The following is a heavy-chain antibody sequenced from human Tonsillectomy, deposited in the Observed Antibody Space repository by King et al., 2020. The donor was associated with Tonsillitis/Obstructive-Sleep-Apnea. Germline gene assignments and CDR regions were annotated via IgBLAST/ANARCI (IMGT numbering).Heavy chain of an antibody. CDR3: NGGFDYYMDV. CDR1: GFTFSSYG. Sequence: QLVQSGGGVVQPGRSLRLSCAASGFTFSSYGMHWVRQAPGKGLEWGAVISYDGSNKYYADSVKGRFTISRDNSKNTLYLQMNSLRAEDTAVYYCNGGFDYYMDVWGKGTPVTVSS. J-gene: IGHJ6*03. V-gene: IGHV3-30*03. D-gene: IGHD2-8*01. CDR2: ISYDGSNK.